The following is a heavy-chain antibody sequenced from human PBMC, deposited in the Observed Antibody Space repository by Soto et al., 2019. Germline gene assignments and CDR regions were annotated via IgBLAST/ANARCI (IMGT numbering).Heavy chain of an antibody. J-gene: IGHJ6*02. V-gene: IGHV4-39*01. CDR1: GGSIISSSYY. CDR2: IYYSGST. Sequence: PSETLSLTCTVSGGSIISSSYYFFCIRQPPWNGRELIGSIYYSGSTYYNPSLKSRVTISVDTSKNQFSLKLSSVTAADTAVYYCARQFDYDFWSGYYTQYYGMDVWGQGTTVTVPS. D-gene: IGHD3-3*01. CDR3: ARQFDYDFWSGYYTQYYGMDV.